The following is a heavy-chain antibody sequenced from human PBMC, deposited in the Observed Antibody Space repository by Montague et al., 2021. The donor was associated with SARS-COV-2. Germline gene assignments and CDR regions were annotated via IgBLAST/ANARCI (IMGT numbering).Heavy chain of an antibody. D-gene: IGHD3-10*01. V-gene: IGHV3-9*01. J-gene: IGHJ4*02. CDR3: AKDGLIRGVNYFDY. Sequence: SLRLSCAASGFTFDDYAMYWVRQAPGKGLEWVSGINWNSGSIGYADSVKSRFTISRDNAENSLYLQMNSLRAEDTALYYCAKDGLIRGVNYFDYWDQGTLVTVSS. CDR1: GFTFDDYA. CDR2: INWNSGSI.